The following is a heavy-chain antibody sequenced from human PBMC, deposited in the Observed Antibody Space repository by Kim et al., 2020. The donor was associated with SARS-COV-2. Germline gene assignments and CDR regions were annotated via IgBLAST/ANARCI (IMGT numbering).Heavy chain of an antibody. Sequence: GGSLRLSCAASGFTFSSYSMNWVRQAPGKGLEWVSSISSSSSYIYYADSVKGRFTISRDNAKNSLYLQMNSLRAEDTAVYYCARVLQQLRGNWFDPWGQGTLVTVSS. D-gene: IGHD6-13*01. CDR2: ISSSSSYI. CDR3: ARVLQQLRGNWFDP. J-gene: IGHJ5*02. V-gene: IGHV3-21*01. CDR1: GFTFSSYS.